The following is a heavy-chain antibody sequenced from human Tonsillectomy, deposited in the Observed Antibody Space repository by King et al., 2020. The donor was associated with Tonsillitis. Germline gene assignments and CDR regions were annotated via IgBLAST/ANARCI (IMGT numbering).Heavy chain of an antibody. CDR2: IKYDGSEK. Sequence: VQLVESGGGLVQRGGSLRLSCAASGFTFSSYWMSWVRQAHGKVIEWVANIKYDGSEKDDVDSLKGRFTIAGENAKNSLYLQMYSLSAEDTAVYYCARLKGAPDYWGQGTLVTVSS. J-gene: IGHJ4*02. D-gene: IGHD4/OR15-4a*01. CDR3: ARLKGAPDY. V-gene: IGHV3-7*03. CDR1: GFTFSSYW.